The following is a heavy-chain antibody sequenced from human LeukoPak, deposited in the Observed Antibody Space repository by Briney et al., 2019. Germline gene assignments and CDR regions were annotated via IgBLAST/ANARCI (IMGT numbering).Heavy chain of an antibody. V-gene: IGHV3-48*01. CDR1: GFNFNSFG. D-gene: IGHD3-22*01. CDR2: INFSNNTI. CDR3: ARDYYRLGDSSLDY. J-gene: IGHJ4*02. Sequence: GGSLRLSCAASGFNFNSFGMNWVRQAPGKGLEWVSYINFSNNTIYYADSVKGRFTISRDNARNSLYLQMNSLRAEDTAVYYCARDYYRLGDSSLDYWGQGTLVTVSS.